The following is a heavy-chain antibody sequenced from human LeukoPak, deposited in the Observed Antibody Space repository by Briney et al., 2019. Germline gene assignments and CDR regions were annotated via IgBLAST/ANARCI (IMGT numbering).Heavy chain of an antibody. Sequence: SVKVSCKASGGTFSSYTISWVRQAPGQGLEWMGRIIPILGIANYAQKLQGRVTMTTDTSTSTAYMELRSLRSDDTAVYYCARDVRTTVTTPGYWGQGTLVTVSS. J-gene: IGHJ4*02. D-gene: IGHD4-17*01. CDR2: IIPILGIA. CDR3: ARDVRTTVTTPGY. V-gene: IGHV1-69*04. CDR1: GGTFSSYT.